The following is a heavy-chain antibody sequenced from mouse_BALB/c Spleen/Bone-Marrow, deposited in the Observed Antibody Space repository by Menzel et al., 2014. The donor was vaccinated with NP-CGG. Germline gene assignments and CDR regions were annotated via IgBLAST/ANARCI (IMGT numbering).Heavy chain of an antibody. V-gene: IGHV14-3*02. Sequence: VQLQQPGAELVKPGASVKLSCTASGFNIKDTYMHWVKQRPEQGLEWIGRIDPANGNTKYDPKLQGKATITADTSSNTAYLQLSSLTSEDTAVYYCARNGNYGAWFAYWGQGTLVTVSA. D-gene: IGHD2-1*01. CDR2: IDPANGNT. J-gene: IGHJ3*01. CDR1: GFNIKDTY. CDR3: ARNGNYGAWFAY.